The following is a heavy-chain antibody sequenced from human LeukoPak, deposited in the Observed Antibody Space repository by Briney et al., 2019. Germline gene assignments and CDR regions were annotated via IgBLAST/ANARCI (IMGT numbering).Heavy chain of an antibody. Sequence: PSETLSLTCTVTGGFISSYYWSWIRQPPGKGLEWIGYIYYSGSTNYNPSLKSRVTISVDTSKNQFSLKLSSVTAADTAVYYCARDSAGGFPEYWGQGTLVTVSS. J-gene: IGHJ4*02. CDR3: ARDSAGGFPEY. CDR1: GGFISSYY. V-gene: IGHV4-59*01. D-gene: IGHD5-12*01. CDR2: IYYSGST.